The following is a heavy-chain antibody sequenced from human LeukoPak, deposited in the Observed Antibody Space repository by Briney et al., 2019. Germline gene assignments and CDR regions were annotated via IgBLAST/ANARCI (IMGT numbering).Heavy chain of an antibody. Sequence: ASVKVSFKASGYTFTSYDINWVRQATGQGLEWMGWMNPNSGNTGYAQKFQGRVTMTRNTSISTAYMELSSLRTEDTTVYYLARGRNCVGECYKMFYYAWMFVWGKGGTVS. CDR1: GYTFTSYD. V-gene: IGHV1-8*01. CDR2: MNPNSGNT. CDR3: ARGRNCVGECYKMFYYAWMFV. J-gene: IGHJ6*01. D-gene: IGHD2-21*01.